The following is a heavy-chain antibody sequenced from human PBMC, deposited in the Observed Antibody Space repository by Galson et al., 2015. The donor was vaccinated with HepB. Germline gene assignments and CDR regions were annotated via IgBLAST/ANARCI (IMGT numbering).Heavy chain of an antibody. CDR1: GYDFNKYG. CDR2: VGGYDGSA. V-gene: IGHV1-18*01. D-gene: IGHD1-7*01. Sequence: SVKVSCKASGYDFNKYGLSWVRRAPGQGLEWMGWVGGYDGSANYAPKFQGGVTMTTQKSTGTAFMEMRGLRSDDTAVYYCARDSRLELHLNNYYSYGMDVWGQGTAVIVS. J-gene: IGHJ6*02. CDR3: ARDSRLELHLNNYYSYGMDV.